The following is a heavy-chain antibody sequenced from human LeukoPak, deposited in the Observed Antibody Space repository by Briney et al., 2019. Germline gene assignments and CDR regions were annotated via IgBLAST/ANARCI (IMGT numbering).Heavy chain of an antibody. D-gene: IGHD3-10*01. CDR2: INHSGST. CDR1: GGSFSGYY. J-gene: IGHJ6*04. Sequence: SETLSLTCAVYGGSFSGYYWSWIRQPPGKGLEWIGEINHSGSTNCNPSLKSRVTISVDTSKNQFSLKLSSVTAADTAVYYCARGLRITMVRGVTMDVWGKGTTVTVSS. V-gene: IGHV4-34*01. CDR3: ARGLRITMVRGVTMDV.